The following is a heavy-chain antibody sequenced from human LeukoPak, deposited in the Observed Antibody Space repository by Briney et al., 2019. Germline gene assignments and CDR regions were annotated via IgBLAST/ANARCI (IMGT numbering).Heavy chain of an antibody. V-gene: IGHV3-30*18. CDR1: GFTFSSYG. J-gene: IGHJ4*02. D-gene: IGHD6-19*01. CDR3: AKRDHYGWFFFDY. Sequence: GGSLRLSCAASGFTFSSYGMHWVRQAPGKGLEWVAVISYDGSNKYYADSVKGRFTISRDNSKNTLYLQMNSLRADDTAVYYCAKRDHYGWFFFDYWGQGNLVAVSS. CDR2: ISYDGSNK.